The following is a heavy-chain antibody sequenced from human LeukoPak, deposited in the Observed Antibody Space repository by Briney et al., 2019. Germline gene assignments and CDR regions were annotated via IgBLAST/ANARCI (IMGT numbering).Heavy chain of an antibody. V-gene: IGHV3-53*01. J-gene: IGHJ4*02. Sequence: GGSLRLSCVASGFTVSSNYMSWVRQAPGKGLEGGAVIYSGGTTHYADSVKGRFTISRDNYKNTLYLQMKSMRAEDTAVFYCARLARFIYGGFDYWGQGTLVSVSS. D-gene: IGHD3-16*01. CDR1: GFTVSSNY. CDR2: IYSGGTT. CDR3: ARLARFIYGGFDY.